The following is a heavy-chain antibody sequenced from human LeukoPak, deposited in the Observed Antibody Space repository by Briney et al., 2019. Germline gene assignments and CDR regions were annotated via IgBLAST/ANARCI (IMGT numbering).Heavy chain of an antibody. Sequence: PGGSLRLSCAASGFTFSSYAMSWVRQAPGKGLEWVSGISNSGGTTYYADSVKGRFTISRDNSKNTLYLQIVSLRAEDTAVYHCAKNLDGVATYFDYWGQGTLVTVSS. J-gene: IGHJ4*02. D-gene: IGHD5-12*01. CDR3: AKNLDGVATYFDY. CDR2: ISNSGGTT. V-gene: IGHV3-23*01. CDR1: GFTFSSYA.